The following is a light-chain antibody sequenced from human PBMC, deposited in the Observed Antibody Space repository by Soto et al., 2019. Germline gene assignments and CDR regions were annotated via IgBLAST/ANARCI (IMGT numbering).Light chain of an antibody. J-gene: IGKJ1*01. CDR3: QQQGT. CDR1: QSISSW. CDR2: DAS. V-gene: IGKV1-5*01. Sequence: DIQMTQSPSTLSASVGDRVTITCRASQSISSWLAWYQQKPGKAPKLLIYDASSLESGVPSRFSGSGSGTESTLTISSLQPDDFATYYCQQQGTFGQGTKVEIK.